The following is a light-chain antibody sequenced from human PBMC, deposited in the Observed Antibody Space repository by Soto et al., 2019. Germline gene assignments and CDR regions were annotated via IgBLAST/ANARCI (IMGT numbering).Light chain of an antibody. Sequence: QSVLTQPASVSGSPGQSIAISCTGTSSDVGGYDYVSWYQQLPGKAPKLMIYDVNNRPSGASNRFSGSKSGNTASLTISGLQAEDEADYYCSSYTSSSTHGFGTGTKVTVL. CDR2: DVN. CDR3: SSYTSSSTHG. J-gene: IGLJ1*01. V-gene: IGLV2-14*03. CDR1: SSDVGGYDY.